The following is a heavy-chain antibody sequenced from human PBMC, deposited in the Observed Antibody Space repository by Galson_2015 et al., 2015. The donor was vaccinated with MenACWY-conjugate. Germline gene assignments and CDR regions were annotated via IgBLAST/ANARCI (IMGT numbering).Heavy chain of an antibody. V-gene: IGHV3-49*03. CDR3: TRETLYSNSLYYYYYGMDV. D-gene: IGHD4-11*01. CDR1: GFTFGDYA. CDR2: IRSKAYGGTT. Sequence: SLRLSCAASGFTFGDYAMSLFRQAPGKGLEWVGFIRSKAYGGTTEYAASVKGRFTISRDDSKSIAYLQMNSLKTEDTAVYYCTRETLYSNSLYYYYYGMDVWGQGTTVTVSS. J-gene: IGHJ6*02.